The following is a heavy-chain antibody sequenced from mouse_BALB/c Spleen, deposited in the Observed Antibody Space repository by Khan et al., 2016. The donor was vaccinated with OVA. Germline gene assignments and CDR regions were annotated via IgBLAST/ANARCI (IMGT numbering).Heavy chain of an antibody. V-gene: IGHV5-9-3*01. D-gene: IGHD1-1*01. CDR2: ISSAGDYT. CDR1: GFTFSSYA. CDR3: TRHNYGPFAY. J-gene: IGHJ3*01. Sequence: EVELVESGGGLVKPGGPLKLSCAASGFTFSSYAMSWVRQTPEKRLEWVATISSAGDYTYYPDSVKGRFTISRDNAKTTLYLQMSSLRSEDTAMYYCTRHNYGPFAYWGQGTQVTVSA.